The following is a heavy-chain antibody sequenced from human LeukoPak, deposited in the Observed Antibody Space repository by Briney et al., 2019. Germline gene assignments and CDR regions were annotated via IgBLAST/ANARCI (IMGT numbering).Heavy chain of an antibody. J-gene: IGHJ4*02. CDR2: IYYSGIT. D-gene: IGHD1-1*01. CDR1: GGSVSRYY. V-gene: IGHV4-59*02. CDR3: ARDSAGTYNEPKYFDY. Sequence: ETLSLTCTVSGGSVSRYYWNWIRQPPGKGLEWIGYIYYSGITNYNPSLKSRVTISVDTSKNQFSLKLTSVTAADTAVYYCARDSAGTYNEPKYFDYWGQGTLVTVSS.